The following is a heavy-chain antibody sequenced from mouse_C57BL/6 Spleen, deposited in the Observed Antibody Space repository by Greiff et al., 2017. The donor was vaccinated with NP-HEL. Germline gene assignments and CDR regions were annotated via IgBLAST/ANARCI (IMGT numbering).Heavy chain of an antibody. CDR1: GYTFTDYH. J-gene: IGHJ2*01. V-gene: IGHV1-22*01. CDR2: INPNNGGT. Sequence: VQLQQSGPELVKPGASVKMSCKASGYTFTDYHMHWVKQSHGQSLEWIGYINPNNGGTSYNQKFKGKATLTVNQSSSTAYMELRSLTSEDSAVYYCARADYYGSSYYFDYWGQGTTLTVSS. D-gene: IGHD1-1*01. CDR3: ARADYYGSSYYFDY.